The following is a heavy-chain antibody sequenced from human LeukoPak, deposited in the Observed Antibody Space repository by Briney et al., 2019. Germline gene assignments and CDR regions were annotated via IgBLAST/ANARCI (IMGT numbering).Heavy chain of an antibody. D-gene: IGHD3-10*01. J-gene: IGHJ5*02. CDR3: ARDSGTTGEVKFDP. CDR2: IKPSGIT. V-gene: IGHV4-34*01. CDR1: GASLSAYH. Sequence: PSETLSLTCAIDGASLSAYHWTWIRQPPGKGLEWIGEIKPSGITNYNPSLKSRVTLSIDTSKNQFSLKVASVTAADMAVYYCARDSGTTGEVKFDPWGQGTLVTVSS.